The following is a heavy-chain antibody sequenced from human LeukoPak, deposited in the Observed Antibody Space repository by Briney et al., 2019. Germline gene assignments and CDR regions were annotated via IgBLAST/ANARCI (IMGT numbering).Heavy chain of an antibody. D-gene: IGHD3-22*01. V-gene: IGHV4-34*01. CDR3: ARARAIVVVTAYNWFDP. CDR2: INHSGST. Sequence: PSETLSLTCAVYGGSFSGYYWSWIRQPPGKGLEWIGEINHSGSTNYNPSLKSRVTISVDTSKNQFSLKLSSVTAADTAVYYCARARAIVVVTAYNWFDPWGQGTLVTVSS. CDR1: GGSFSGYY. J-gene: IGHJ5*02.